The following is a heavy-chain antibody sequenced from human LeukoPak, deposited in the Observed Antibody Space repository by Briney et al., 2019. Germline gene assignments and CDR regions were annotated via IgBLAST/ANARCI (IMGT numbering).Heavy chain of an antibody. CDR2: ISDSGGRT. Sequence: LSGGSLRLSCAVSGFTLSNYGMSWVRQAPGKGLEWVAGISDSGGRTNYADSVKGRFTISRDNPKNTLYLQMNSLRAEDTAVYFCAKRGVVIRVILVGFHKEAYYFDSWGQGALVTVSS. CDR1: GFTLSNYG. J-gene: IGHJ4*02. V-gene: IGHV3-23*01. CDR3: AKRGVVIRVILVGFHKEAYYFDS. D-gene: IGHD3-22*01.